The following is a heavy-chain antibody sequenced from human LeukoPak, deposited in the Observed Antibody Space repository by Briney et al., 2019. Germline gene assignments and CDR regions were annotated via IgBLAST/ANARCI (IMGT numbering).Heavy chain of an antibody. J-gene: IGHJ5*02. Sequence: ASVKVSCRASGYTFTGYYMHWVRQAPGQGLEWMGWINPNSGGTNYAQKFQGRVTMTRDTSISTAYMELSGLRSDDTAVYYCARDPVLSHDFWSGYSNWFDPWGQGTLVTVSS. CDR3: ARDPVLSHDFWSGYSNWFDP. D-gene: IGHD3-3*01. CDR2: INPNSGGT. CDR1: GYTFTGYY. V-gene: IGHV1-2*02.